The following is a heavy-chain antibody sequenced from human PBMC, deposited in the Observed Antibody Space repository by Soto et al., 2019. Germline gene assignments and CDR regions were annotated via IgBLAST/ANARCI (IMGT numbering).Heavy chain of an antibody. CDR3: TRHRIIWANHMTAAVSNDGFDI. V-gene: IGHV3-73*01. Sequence: GESLKISCVASGFAFSDSAIHWVRQSSGKGLEWVGRIKDKGNNYAIAYAASVTGRFTVSRDDSKNTAYLQINSLKIEDTAIYFCTRHRIIWANHMTAAVSNDGFDIWGQGTLVTVSS. CDR2: IKDKGNNYAI. CDR1: GFAFSDSA. D-gene: IGHD2-21*02. J-gene: IGHJ3*02.